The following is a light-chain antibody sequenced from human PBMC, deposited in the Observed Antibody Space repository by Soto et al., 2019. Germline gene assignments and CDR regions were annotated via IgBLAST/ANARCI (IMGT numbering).Light chain of an antibody. CDR3: MQALQTPPWT. CDR1: QSLLQSNGYTY. V-gene: IGKV2-28*01. Sequence: DIVMTQSPLSLPVTPGEPASISCRSSQSLLQSNGYTYLDWYLQKPGQSPQLLIYFGSTRASGVPDRFSGGGSGTDFTLKISRVEAEDVGVYYCMQALQTPPWTFGQGTKVEI. CDR2: FGS. J-gene: IGKJ1*01.